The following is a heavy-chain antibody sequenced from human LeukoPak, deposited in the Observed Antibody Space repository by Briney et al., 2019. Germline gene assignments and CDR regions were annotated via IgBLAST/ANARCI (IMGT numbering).Heavy chain of an antibody. CDR3: ARTYDTVTNNFDY. Sequence: ASVKVSCKTYGHTFTNYYLHWVRQAPGHGLEWVGIISPSSGSTTYAQKFQGRVTMTGDTSTSTVYMELSSLRSEDTAVYYCARTYDTVTNNFDYWGQGTLVTVSS. CDR2: ISPSSGST. J-gene: IGHJ4*02. CDR1: GHTFTNYY. V-gene: IGHV1-46*01. D-gene: IGHD4-17*01.